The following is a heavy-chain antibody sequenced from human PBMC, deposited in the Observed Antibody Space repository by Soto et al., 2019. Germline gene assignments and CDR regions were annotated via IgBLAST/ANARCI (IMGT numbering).Heavy chain of an antibody. Sequence: GGSLRLSCAASGFTFSSYAMSWVRQAPGKGLEWVSAISGSGGSTYYADSVKGRFTISRDNSKNTLYLQMNSLRAEDTAVYYCAKADTYYDFWSGYYFNPDYWGQGTLVTVSS. V-gene: IGHV3-23*01. J-gene: IGHJ4*02. CDR1: GFTFSSYA. D-gene: IGHD3-3*01. CDR3: AKADTYYDFWSGYYFNPDY. CDR2: ISGSGGST.